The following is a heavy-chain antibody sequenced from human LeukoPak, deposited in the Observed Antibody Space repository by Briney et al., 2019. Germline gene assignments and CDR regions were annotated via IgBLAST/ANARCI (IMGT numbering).Heavy chain of an antibody. CDR1: GLTVSSNF. CDR3: ARARGVDY. Sequence: GGSPRLSCAVSGLTVSSNFMNWVRQAPGKGLEWVSIIYSGGNTYYADSVKGRFTISRDNSKNTLYLQMSSLRVEDTAIYYCARARGVDYWGQGTLVTVSS. V-gene: IGHV3-66*01. J-gene: IGHJ4*02. CDR2: IYSGGNT.